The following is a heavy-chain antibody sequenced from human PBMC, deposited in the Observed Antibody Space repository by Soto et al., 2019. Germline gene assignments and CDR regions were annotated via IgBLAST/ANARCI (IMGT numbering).Heavy chain of an antibody. D-gene: IGHD6-19*01. J-gene: IGHJ4*02. Sequence: QITLKESGPTLVKPTQTLTLTCTFSGFSLSTSGVGVGWIRQPPGKALEWLALIYWDDDKRYSPSLKSRLTITKDTSKNPVVLTMTNMYPVDTATYYCAHLLYSSGPEYYFDYWGQGTLVTVSS. CDR3: AHLLYSSGPEYYFDY. CDR2: IYWDDDK. CDR1: GFSLSTSGVG. V-gene: IGHV2-5*02.